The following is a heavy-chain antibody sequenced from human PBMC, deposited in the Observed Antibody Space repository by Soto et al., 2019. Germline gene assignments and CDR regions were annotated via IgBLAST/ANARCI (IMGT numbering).Heavy chain of an antibody. CDR2: IYYSGST. D-gene: IGHD1-26*01. CDR1: GGSISSYY. Sequence: QVQLQESGPGLVKPSETLSLTCTVSGGSISSYYWSWIRQPPGKGLEWIGYIYYSGSTNYNPSLKSRVTISVDTSKNQFSLKLSSVTAADTAVYYCARAYTGRELRFDYWGQGTLVTVSS. CDR3: ARAYTGRELRFDY. V-gene: IGHV4-59*01. J-gene: IGHJ4*02.